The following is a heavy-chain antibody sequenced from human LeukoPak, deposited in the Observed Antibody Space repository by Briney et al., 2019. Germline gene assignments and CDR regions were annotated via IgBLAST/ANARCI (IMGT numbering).Heavy chain of an antibody. D-gene: IGHD6-19*01. J-gene: IGHJ4*02. CDR1: GGSFSGYY. CDR2: INHSGST. V-gene: IGHV4-34*01. Sequence: SETLSLTCAVYGGSFSGYYWSWIRQPPGKGLEWIGEINHSGSTNYNPSLKSRVTISVDTSKNQFSLKLSSVTAADTAVYYCARPGSDWDMGPFDYWGQGTLVTVSS. CDR3: ARPGSDWDMGPFDY.